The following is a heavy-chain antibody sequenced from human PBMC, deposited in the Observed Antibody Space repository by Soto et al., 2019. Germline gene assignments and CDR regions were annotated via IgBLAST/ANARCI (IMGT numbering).Heavy chain of an antibody. Sequence: QVQLVQSGAEVKKPGASVKVSCKASGYTFTSYGISWVRQAPGQGLEWMGWISAYNGNTNYAQKLQGRVTMTTDTHTSTADMELRSLRSDDTAGYYCARLGGGNWNRRWTFDPWGQGTLVTVSS. CDR3: ARLGGGNWNRRWTFDP. V-gene: IGHV1-18*01. J-gene: IGHJ5*02. D-gene: IGHD1-1*01. CDR2: ISAYNGNT. CDR1: GYTFTSYG.